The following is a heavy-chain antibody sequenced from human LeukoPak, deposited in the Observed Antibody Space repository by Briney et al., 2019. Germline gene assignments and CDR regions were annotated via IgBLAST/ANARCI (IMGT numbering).Heavy chain of an antibody. Sequence: ASETLSLTCAVYGGSFSNYYWSWIRQPPGKGLEWIGEINHSGSTNYIPSLKSRVTISVDTSKKQFSLKLSSVTAADTAVYYCARPYCSAGNCYSNFDSWGQGTLVTVSS. J-gene: IGHJ4*02. CDR2: INHSGST. V-gene: IGHV4-34*01. CDR3: ARPYCSAGNCYSNFDS. CDR1: GGSFSNYY. D-gene: IGHD2-15*01.